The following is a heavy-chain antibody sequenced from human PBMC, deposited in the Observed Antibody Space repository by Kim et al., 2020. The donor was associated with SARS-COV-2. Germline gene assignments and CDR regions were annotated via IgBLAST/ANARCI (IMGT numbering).Heavy chain of an antibody. D-gene: IGHD1-26*01. V-gene: IGHV3-23*01. Sequence: AHPGQGRLTISRDNSKNTLYLQMNSRRAEDTAVYYCAKDGSIVGANPFDYWGQGTLVTVSS. CDR3: AKDGSIVGANPFDY. J-gene: IGHJ4*02.